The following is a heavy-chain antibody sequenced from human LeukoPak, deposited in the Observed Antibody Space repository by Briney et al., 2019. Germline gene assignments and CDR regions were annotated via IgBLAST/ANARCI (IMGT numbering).Heavy chain of an antibody. CDR1: AFTFSSYG. CDR2: ISSSSSYI. CDR3: ARDRGAYYYDSSGYYDFDY. J-gene: IGHJ4*02. V-gene: IGHV3-21*01. Sequence: GGSLRLSCAASAFTFSSYGMTWVRQAPGKGLEWVSSISSSSSYIYYADSVKGRFTISRDNAKNSLYLQMNSLRAEDTAMYYCARDRGAYYYDSSGYYDFDYWGQGTLVTVSS. D-gene: IGHD3-22*01.